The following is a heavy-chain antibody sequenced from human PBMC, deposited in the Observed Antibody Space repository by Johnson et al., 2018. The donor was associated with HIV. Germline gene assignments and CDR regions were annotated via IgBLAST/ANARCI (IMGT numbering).Heavy chain of an antibody. CDR3: ARDSYKLELPLGAFDI. J-gene: IGHJ3*02. CDR1: AFTVSSNY. D-gene: IGHD1-7*01. CDR2: IYSGGST. V-gene: IGHV3-66*02. Sequence: VQLVESGGDLVQPGGSLRLSCAASAFTVSSNYMSWVRQAPGNGLEWVSVIYSGGSTYYADSVKGRFTISRDNSKNTLYLQMNSLRAEDTAVYYCARDSYKLELPLGAFDIWGQGTMVTVSS.